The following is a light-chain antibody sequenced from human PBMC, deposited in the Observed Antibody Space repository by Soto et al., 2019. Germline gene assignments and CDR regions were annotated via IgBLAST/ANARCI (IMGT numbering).Light chain of an antibody. J-gene: IGKJ5*01. CDR1: QSLLHSNGYNY. V-gene: IGKV2-28*01. Sequence: DSVMTQSPLSLHVTPGEPASISCRSSQSLLHSNGYNYLDWYLQKPGQSPQLLIYLGSNRASGVPDRFSGSGSSTDFTLKIGRVEAEDVGVYYCMQALQTPITFGQGTRLEIK. CDR2: LGS. CDR3: MQALQTPIT.